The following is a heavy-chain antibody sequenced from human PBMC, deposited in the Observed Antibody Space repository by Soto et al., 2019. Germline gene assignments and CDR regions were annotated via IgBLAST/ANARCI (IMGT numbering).Heavy chain of an antibody. Sequence: QVQLVQSGAEVKKPGSSVKVSCKASGGTFSSYTISWVRQAPGQGLEWMGRIIPILGIANYAQKFQGRVTITADXXTXTXXMELSSLRSEDTAVYYCARGSGNWNEDYYYYGMDVWGQGTTVTVSS. J-gene: IGHJ6*02. CDR1: GGTFSSYT. V-gene: IGHV1-69*02. D-gene: IGHD1-1*01. CDR2: IIPILGIA. CDR3: ARGSGNWNEDYYYYGMDV.